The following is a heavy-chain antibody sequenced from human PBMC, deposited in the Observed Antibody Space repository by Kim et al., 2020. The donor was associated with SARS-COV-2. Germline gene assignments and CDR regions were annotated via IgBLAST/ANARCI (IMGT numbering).Heavy chain of an antibody. Sequence: ASVKVSCKASGYTFTSYYMHWVRQAPGQGLEWMGIINPSGGSTSYAQKFQGRVTMTRDTSTSTVYMELSSLRSEDTAVYYCARVPRSYYYDSSGYYYRTPFFDYWGQGTLVTVSS. CDR3: ARVPRSYYYDSSGYYYRTPFFDY. CDR2: INPSGGST. D-gene: IGHD3-22*01. V-gene: IGHV1-46*01. J-gene: IGHJ4*02. CDR1: GYTFTSYY.